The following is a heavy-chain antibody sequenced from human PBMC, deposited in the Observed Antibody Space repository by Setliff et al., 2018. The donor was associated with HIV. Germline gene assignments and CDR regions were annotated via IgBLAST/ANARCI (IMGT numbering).Heavy chain of an antibody. CDR2: IYITGDT. CDR1: GGSINRGTYY. V-gene: IGHV4-61*09. Sequence: SETLSLTCSVSGGSINRGTYYWTWIRQSAGKGLEWIGHIYITGDTDYNPSLKSRVTISVDTSKNQFSLTLTSVTATDTAVYYCARQPLYNDYFLTAYFDSLGQGALVTVSS. CDR3: ARQPLYNDYFLTAYFDS. D-gene: IGHD4-17*01. J-gene: IGHJ4*02.